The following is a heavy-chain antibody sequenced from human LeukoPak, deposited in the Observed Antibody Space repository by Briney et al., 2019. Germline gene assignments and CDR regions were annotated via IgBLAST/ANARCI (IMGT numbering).Heavy chain of an antibody. CDR2: ISWNSGNI. CDR1: GFTFSSYW. Sequence: GGSLRLSCAASGFTFSSYWMHWVRQAPGKGLEWVSGISWNSGNIGYADSVKGRFTISRDNAKNSLYLQMNSLRAEDTALYYCAKEKDTNYYDSRIFDYWGQGTLVTVSS. D-gene: IGHD3-22*01. V-gene: IGHV3-9*01. CDR3: AKEKDTNYYDSRIFDY. J-gene: IGHJ4*02.